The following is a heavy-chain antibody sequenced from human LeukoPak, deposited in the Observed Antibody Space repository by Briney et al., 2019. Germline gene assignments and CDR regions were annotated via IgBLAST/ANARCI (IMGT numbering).Heavy chain of an antibody. J-gene: IGHJ2*01. Sequence: PGRSLRLSCEASGFTLGDYAIHWVRQVPGKGLEWVSGVTSSSRGKKYADSVRGRFTISRDDANNSLYLQMNNLRPEDTALYYCAKDSEAGTTSWYYHFDLWGRGTLVTVSS. CDR2: VTSSSRGK. CDR1: GFTLGDYA. D-gene: IGHD6-13*01. V-gene: IGHV3-9*01. CDR3: AKDSEAGTTSWYYHFDL.